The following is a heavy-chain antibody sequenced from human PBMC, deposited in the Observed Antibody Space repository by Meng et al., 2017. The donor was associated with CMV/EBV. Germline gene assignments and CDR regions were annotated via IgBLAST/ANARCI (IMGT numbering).Heavy chain of an antibody. V-gene: IGHV3-15*01. CDR3: TPGGGGVGD. J-gene: IGHJ4*02. D-gene: IGHD2-8*02. Sequence: SCAGSGCTFNDAWMSWVRQAPGKGLEWVGLIKKKSDGETTDYAAPVKGRFTISRDDSKNTLYLQMNSLKIEDTAVYYCTPGGGGVGDWGQGTLVTVSS. CDR1: GCTFNDAW. CDR2: IKKKSDGETT.